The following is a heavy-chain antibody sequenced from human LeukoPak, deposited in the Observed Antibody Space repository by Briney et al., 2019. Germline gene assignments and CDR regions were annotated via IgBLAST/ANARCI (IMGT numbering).Heavy chain of an antibody. D-gene: IGHD3-22*01. CDR2: IYHSGST. CDR1: GGSISSYY. V-gene: IGHV4-39*07. CDR3: ARRHYYDSSGYYRGSAFDI. J-gene: IGHJ3*02. Sequence: SETLSLTCTVSGGSISSYYWGWIRQPPGKGLEWIGSIYHSGSTYYNPSLKSRVTISVDTSKNQFSLKLSSVTAADTAVYYCARRHYYDSSGYYRGSAFDIWGQGTMVTVSS.